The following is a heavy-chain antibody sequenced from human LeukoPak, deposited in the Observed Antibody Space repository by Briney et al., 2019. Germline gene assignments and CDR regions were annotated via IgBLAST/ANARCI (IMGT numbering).Heavy chain of an antibody. V-gene: IGHV1-69*13. D-gene: IGHD1-26*01. Sequence: ASVKVSCKASGGTFSSYAISWVRQAPGQGLEWMGGIIPIIGTANYAQKFQGRVAITADESTSTAYMELSSLRSEDTAVYYCARGYIVGVPWGDNWFDPWGQGTLVTVSS. J-gene: IGHJ5*02. CDR2: IIPIIGTA. CDR3: ARGYIVGVPWGDNWFDP. CDR1: GGTFSSYA.